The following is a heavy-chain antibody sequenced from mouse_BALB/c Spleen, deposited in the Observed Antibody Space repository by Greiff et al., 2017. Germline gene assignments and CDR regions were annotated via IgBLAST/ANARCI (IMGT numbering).Heavy chain of an antibody. Sequence: DVLLVESGGDLVKPGGSLKLSCAASGFTFSSYGMAWVRQTPDKRLEWVATISSGGSYTYYPDSVKGRFTISRDNAKNTLYLQMSSLKSEDTAMYYCARERGGYYFDYWGQGTTLTVSA. CDR3: ARERGGYYFDY. J-gene: IGHJ2*01. CDR1: GFTFSSYG. V-gene: IGHV5-6*01. CDR2: ISSGGSYT.